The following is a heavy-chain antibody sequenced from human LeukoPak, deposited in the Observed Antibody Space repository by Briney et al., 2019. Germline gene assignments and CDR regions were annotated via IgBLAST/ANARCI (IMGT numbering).Heavy chain of an antibody. CDR3: ARGSLDYYDSSGYYYVPPGGMDV. D-gene: IGHD3-22*01. Sequence: GGSLRLSCAASGFTFSSYGMHWVRQAPGKGLEWVAVIWYDGSNKYYADSVKGRFTISRDNSKNTLYLQMNSLRAEDTAVYYCARGSLDYYDSSGYYYVPPGGMDVWGQGTTVTVSS. CDR2: IWYDGSNK. J-gene: IGHJ6*02. CDR1: GFTFSSYG. V-gene: IGHV3-33*01.